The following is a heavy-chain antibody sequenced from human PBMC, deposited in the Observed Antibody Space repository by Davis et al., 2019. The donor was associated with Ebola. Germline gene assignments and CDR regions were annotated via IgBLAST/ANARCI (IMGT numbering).Heavy chain of an antibody. CDR2: IYYSGST. V-gene: IGHV4-59*01. J-gene: IGHJ4*02. CDR1: SGSISDYY. D-gene: IGHD3-16*01. CDR3: ARHGGYDYFDY. Sequence: MPSETLSLTCTVSSGSISDYYWSWIRQPPGKGLEWIGYIYYSGSTNYNPSLKSRVTISVDTSKNQFSLKLRSVTAADTAMYYCARHGGYDYFDYWGQGTLVTVSS.